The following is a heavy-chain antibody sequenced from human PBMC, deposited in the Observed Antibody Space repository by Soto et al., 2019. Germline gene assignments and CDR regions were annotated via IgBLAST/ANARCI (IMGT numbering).Heavy chain of an antibody. CDR1: GDSISRYY. V-gene: IGHV4-59*01. J-gene: IGHJ6*02. CDR3: ARDQGGEFLKGSGMDV. D-gene: IGHD3-10*01. Sequence: QVQLQESGPGLVKPSETLSLTCTVSGDSISRYYWSWIRLSPGKGLEWIGYIYYSGETNYNPSVKSRVTISVDRTKNQFPLKLSSVTAADTAVYYCARDQGGEFLKGSGMDVWGQGTTVTVSS. CDR2: IYYSGET.